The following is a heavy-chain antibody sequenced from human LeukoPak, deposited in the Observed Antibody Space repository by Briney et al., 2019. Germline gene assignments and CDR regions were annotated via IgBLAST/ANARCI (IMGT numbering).Heavy chain of an antibody. CDR3: AKELTTVTSYVFFYYYYGMDV. J-gene: IGHJ6*02. CDR2: IKQDGSEK. D-gene: IGHD4-17*01. V-gene: IGHV3-7*01. CDR1: GFTFSSYW. Sequence: GGSLRLSCAASGFTFSSYWMSWVRQAPGKGLEWVANIKQDGSEKYYVDSVKGRFTISRDNAKNSLYPQMNSLRAEDTAVYYYAKELTTVTSYVFFYYYYGMDVWGQGTTVTVSS.